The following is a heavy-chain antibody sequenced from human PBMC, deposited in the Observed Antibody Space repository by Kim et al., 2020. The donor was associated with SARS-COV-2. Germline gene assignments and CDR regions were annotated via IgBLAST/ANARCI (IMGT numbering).Heavy chain of an antibody. J-gene: IGHJ4*01. CDR1: GFTFSSYA. Sequence: GGSLRLSCAASGFTFSSYAMHWVRQAPGKGLEWVAVISYDGSNKYYADSVKGRFTISRDNSKNTLYLQMNSLRAEDTAVYYCARVAYCSSTSCYMLAYWG. V-gene: IGHV3-30-3*01. CDR2: ISYDGSNK. D-gene: IGHD2-2*02. CDR3: ARVAYCSSTSCYMLAY.